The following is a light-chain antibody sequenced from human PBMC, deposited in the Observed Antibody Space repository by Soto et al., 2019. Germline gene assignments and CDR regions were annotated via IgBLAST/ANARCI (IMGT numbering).Light chain of an antibody. CDR2: DND. J-gene: IGLJ2*01. V-gene: IGLV1-51*01. Sequence: QSVLTQPPSMSAAPGHKVTISCSGSNFNIGNNYVSWYQQVPGTAPKRLIYDNDKRSSGISDRFSGSKSGTSATLDITGLQTGDEPDYYCQTWASRLSIVLFGGGTKLTVL. CDR3: QTWASRLSIVL. CDR1: NFNIGNNY.